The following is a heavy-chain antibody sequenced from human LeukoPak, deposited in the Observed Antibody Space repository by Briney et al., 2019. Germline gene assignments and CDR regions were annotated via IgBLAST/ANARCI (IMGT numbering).Heavy chain of an antibody. J-gene: IGHJ4*02. V-gene: IGHV4-39*01. Sequence: SETLSLTCTVSGGSISSGGYYWSWIRQHPGKGLEWIGYIYYSGSTYYNPSLKSRVTISVDTSKNQFSLKLSSVTAADTAVYYCARRRSGSYYLLYFDYWGQGTLVTVSS. CDR3: ARRRSGSYYLLYFDY. CDR2: IYYSGST. D-gene: IGHD1-26*01. CDR1: GGSISSGGYY.